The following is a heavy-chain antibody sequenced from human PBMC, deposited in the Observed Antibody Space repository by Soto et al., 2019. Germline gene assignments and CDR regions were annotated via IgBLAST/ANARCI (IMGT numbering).Heavy chain of an antibody. CDR2: ISSSSSYI. CDR3: ARDSRGYYGSGSYPYYGMDV. V-gene: IGHV3-21*01. Sequence: EVQLVESGGGLVKPGGSLRLSCAASGFTFSSYSMNWVRQAPGKGLEWVSSISSSSSYIYYADSVKGRFTISRDNAKNSLYLQMNSQRAEDTAVYYCARDSRGYYGSGSYPYYGMDVWGQGTTVTVSS. CDR1: GFTFSSYS. D-gene: IGHD3-10*01. J-gene: IGHJ6*02.